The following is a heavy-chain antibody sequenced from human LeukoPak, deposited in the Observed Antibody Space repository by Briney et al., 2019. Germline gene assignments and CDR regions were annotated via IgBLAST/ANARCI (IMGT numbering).Heavy chain of an antibody. V-gene: IGHV1-2*02. CDR3: ARVVWFGESVFDY. D-gene: IGHD3-10*01. J-gene: IGHJ4*02. CDR2: INPNSGGT. CDR1: GYTFTGYY. Sequence: GASVRVSCKASGYTFTGYYMHWVRQAPGQGLEWMGWINPNSGGTNYEQKFQGRVTMTRDTSISTAYMELSRLRSDDTAVYYCARVVWFGESVFDYWGQGTLVTVSS.